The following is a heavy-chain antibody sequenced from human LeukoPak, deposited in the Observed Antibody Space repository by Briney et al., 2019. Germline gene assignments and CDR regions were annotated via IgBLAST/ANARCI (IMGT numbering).Heavy chain of an antibody. D-gene: IGHD5-24*01. Sequence: PSETLSLSCTVSGGSISSYYWSWIRQPPGKELQWIGYIHSTGTTKSNPSLESRVTMSVDTSKNQFSLKLSSVTAADTAVYYCARHARRDAYNPNDYWGQGTLVTVSS. J-gene: IGHJ4*02. CDR3: ARHARRDAYNPNDY. CDR2: IHSTGTT. V-gene: IGHV4-4*09. CDR1: GGSISSYY.